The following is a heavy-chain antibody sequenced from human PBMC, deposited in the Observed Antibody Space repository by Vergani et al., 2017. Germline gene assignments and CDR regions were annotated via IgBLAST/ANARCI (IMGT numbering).Heavy chain of an antibody. CDR1: GTAIKDFY. CDR3: ARDRDLYCRSTTSCHNWFDP. CDR2: VYYTGST. V-gene: IGHV4-59*01. J-gene: IGHJ5*02. D-gene: IGHD2/OR15-2a*01. Sequence: QVQLQESGPGLVKPSETLSLICTVSGTAIKDFYWSWFRQPPGKGLEWIGYVYYTGSTTYNPSLKSRVTISVDTSNNQFSLRMTSLTAADTAIYYCARDRDLYCRSTTSCHNWFDPWGQGGLVTVSS.